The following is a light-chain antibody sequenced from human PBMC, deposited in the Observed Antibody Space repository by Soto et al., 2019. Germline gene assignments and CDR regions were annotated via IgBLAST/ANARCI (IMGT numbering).Light chain of an antibody. Sequence: EIVLTQSPATLSLSPGERATLSCRASQSVSSYLAWYQQKPGQAPRLLIYDTSNRATGNPARFSGSGSGTDFTLTISILEPEDFAVYYCQQRSNWPPRYTFGQGTKLEIK. CDR3: QQRSNWPPRYT. CDR2: DTS. V-gene: IGKV3-11*01. CDR1: QSVSSY. J-gene: IGKJ2*01.